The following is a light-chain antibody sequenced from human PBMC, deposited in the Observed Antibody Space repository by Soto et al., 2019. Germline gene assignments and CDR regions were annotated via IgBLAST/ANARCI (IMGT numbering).Light chain of an antibody. Sequence: IQSTQSPSSLSTSVRDRVTITCRASQGISSYLAWYQQKPGKAPKLLIYAASTLQSGVPSRFSGSGSGTDFTLTISSLRPEDFATYYCQQFKSYPLTFGGGTKVDIK. CDR1: QGISSY. V-gene: IGKV1-9*01. CDR2: AAS. J-gene: IGKJ4*01. CDR3: QQFKSYPLT.